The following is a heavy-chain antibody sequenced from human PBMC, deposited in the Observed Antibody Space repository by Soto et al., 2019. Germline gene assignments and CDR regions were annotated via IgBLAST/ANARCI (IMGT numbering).Heavy chain of an antibody. CDR2: IYYSGST. CDR1: GGSISSYY. Sequence: SETLSLTCTVSGGSISSYYWSWIRQPPGKGLEWIGYIYYSGSTNYNPSLKSRVTISVDTSKNQFSLKLSSVTAADTAVYYCARSRGSLRYCSSTSCLEPFDYWGQGTLVT. V-gene: IGHV4-59*01. D-gene: IGHD2-2*01. CDR3: ARSRGSLRYCSSTSCLEPFDY. J-gene: IGHJ4*02.